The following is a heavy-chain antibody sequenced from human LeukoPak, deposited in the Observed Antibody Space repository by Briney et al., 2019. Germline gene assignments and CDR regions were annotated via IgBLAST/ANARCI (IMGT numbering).Heavy chain of an antibody. Sequence: PGGSLRLSCAASGFTFSTYGMHWVRQAPGKGLEWVAFMRNDGSNKYYADSVRGRFTIPRDNSKNTLYLQMNSLKAEDTAVYYCAKANTGGGSNNLGYFHHWGQGTLVTVSS. V-gene: IGHV3-30*02. CDR1: GFTFSTYG. CDR3: AKANTGGGSNNLGYFHH. J-gene: IGHJ1*01. D-gene: IGHD3-16*01. CDR2: MRNDGSNK.